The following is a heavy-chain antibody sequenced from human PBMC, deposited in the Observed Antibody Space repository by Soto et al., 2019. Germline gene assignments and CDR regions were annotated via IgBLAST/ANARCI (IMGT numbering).Heavy chain of an antibody. CDR1: GVTFSDYY. J-gene: IGHJ4*02. CDR2: ISSSGSTI. D-gene: IGHD3-9*01. V-gene: IGHV3-11*01. Sequence: GGSLRLSCAASGVTFSDYYMSWIRQAPGKGLEWVSYISSSGSTIYYADSVKGRFTISRDNAKNSLYLQMNSLRAEDTAVYYCARGKLYDILTGYYRIYFDYWGQGTLVTVSS. CDR3: ARGKLYDILTGYYRIYFDY.